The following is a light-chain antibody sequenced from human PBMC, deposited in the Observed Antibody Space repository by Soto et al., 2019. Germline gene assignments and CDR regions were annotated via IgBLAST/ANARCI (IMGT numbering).Light chain of an antibody. CDR3: QQYNSYWT. CDR2: DAS. CDR1: QSISWW. V-gene: IGKV1-5*01. Sequence: DIQMTQSPSTLSAFVGDRVTITCRASQSISWWLAWYQRKPGQAPKLLIYDASALESGVPSRFSGSGSGTEFTLTISNLQPDDFASYYCQQYNSYWTFGQGTKVEIK. J-gene: IGKJ1*01.